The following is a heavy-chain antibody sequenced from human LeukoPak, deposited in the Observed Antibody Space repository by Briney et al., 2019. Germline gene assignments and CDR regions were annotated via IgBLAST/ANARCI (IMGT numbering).Heavy chain of an antibody. Sequence: GGSLRLSCAASGFTLSDYYMSWIRQAPGKGLEWLSYISSSGSTIYYADSVKGRFTISRDNAKNSLYLQMNSLRVEDTAVYYCARHYYHGSGHGGYWGQGTLVTVSS. CDR3: ARHYYHGSGHGGY. J-gene: IGHJ4*02. CDR2: ISSSGSTI. D-gene: IGHD3-22*01. V-gene: IGHV3-11*01. CDR1: GFTLSDYY.